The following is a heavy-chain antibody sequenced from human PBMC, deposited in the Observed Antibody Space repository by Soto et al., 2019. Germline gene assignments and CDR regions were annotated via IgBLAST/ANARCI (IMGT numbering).Heavy chain of an antibody. J-gene: IGHJ4*02. CDR3: AKTSDIAVIPWFDY. CDR1: GFTFSIYA. D-gene: IGHD2-2*01. CDR2: ITGSGGTT. Sequence: GGSLRLSCAASGFTFSIYAMSWVRQAQGKGLEWVSSITGSGGTTYYGDSVKGRFTISRDNSKNTLYLQMNSLRAEDTAVYYSAKTSDIAVIPWFDYWGQGTLVTVS. V-gene: IGHV3-23*01.